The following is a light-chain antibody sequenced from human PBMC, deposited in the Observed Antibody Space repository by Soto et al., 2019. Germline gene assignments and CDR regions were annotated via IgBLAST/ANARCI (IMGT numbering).Light chain of an antibody. CDR1: SSDVGSYNL. Sequence: QSALTQPASVSGSPGQSITISCTGTSSDVGSYNLVSWYQQHPGNAPKVMIYEGSRRPSGVSNRFSGSKSGNTASLTISGLQAEDEADYYCSSYAGSDTLVFGGGTKLTVL. CDR2: EGS. V-gene: IGLV2-23*01. J-gene: IGLJ2*01. CDR3: SSYAGSDTLV.